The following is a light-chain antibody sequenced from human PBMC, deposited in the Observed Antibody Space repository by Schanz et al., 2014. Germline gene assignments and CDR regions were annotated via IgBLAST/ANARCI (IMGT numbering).Light chain of an antibody. V-gene: IGKV1-39*01. J-gene: IGKJ4*01. CDR2: AAS. Sequence: DIQMPQSPSFLSASVGDRVTITCRASQSISNYLNWYQQKPGKAPKLLIYAASSLQSGVPSRFSGSGSGTDFTLTISSLQPEDFATYYCQQSYSTLRLTFGGGTKVEIK. CDR3: QQSYSTLRLT. CDR1: QSISNY.